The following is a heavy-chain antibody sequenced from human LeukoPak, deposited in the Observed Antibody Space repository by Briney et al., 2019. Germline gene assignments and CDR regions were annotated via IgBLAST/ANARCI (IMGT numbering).Heavy chain of an antibody. D-gene: IGHD3-10*01. J-gene: IGHJ4*02. Sequence: GRSLRLSCAASGFTFSSYAMHWVRQAPGKGLEWVAVISYDGSNEYYADSVKGRFTVSRDISKNTLYLQMNSPRAEDTAVYYCAKDKLLWFGEYIDYWGQGTLVTVSS. CDR3: AKDKLLWFGEYIDY. V-gene: IGHV3-30-3*01. CDR2: ISYDGSNE. CDR1: GFTFSSYA.